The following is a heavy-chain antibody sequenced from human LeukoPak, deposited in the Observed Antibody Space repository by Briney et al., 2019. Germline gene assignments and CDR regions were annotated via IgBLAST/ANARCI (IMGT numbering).Heavy chain of an antibody. CDR3: AREPMTYYYFDY. J-gene: IGHJ4*02. D-gene: IGHD1-26*01. CDR1: GGSISSGDYY. V-gene: IGHV4-30-4*01. CDR2: ISYRGSP. Sequence: SETLSLTCTVSGGSISSGDYYWSWIRQPPGKGLEWIGYISYRGSPDYNPSLKGRVTLSLDTSKNQFSLKLSSVTAADTAVYYCAREPMTYYYFDYWGQGTLVTVSS.